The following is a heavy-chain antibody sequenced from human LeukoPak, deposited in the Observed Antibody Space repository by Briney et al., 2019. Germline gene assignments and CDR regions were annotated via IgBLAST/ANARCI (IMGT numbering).Heavy chain of an antibody. CDR1: GFTSVVTFSNSG. V-gene: IGHV3-23*01. Sequence: GRTLRLSCAASGFTSVVTFSNSGMSWVRQAPGTGLELVSVISCSAGSPFYADSVKGRFTISRDNAKNTLYLQMNRLRAEDTAVYYCARALGYCSGGSCYYRYYYYMDVWGKGTTVTISS. CDR3: ARALGYCSGGSCYYRYYYYMDV. CDR2: ISCSAGSP. D-gene: IGHD2-15*01. J-gene: IGHJ6*03.